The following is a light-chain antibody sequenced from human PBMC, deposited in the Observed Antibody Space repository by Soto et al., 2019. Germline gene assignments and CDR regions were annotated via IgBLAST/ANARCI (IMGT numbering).Light chain of an antibody. CDR2: AAS. J-gene: IGKJ1*01. Sequence: DIQMTQSPSSLSASVGDRVTITFRSSQSISSYLNWYQKKPGKAPKLLIYAASSLQSGVPSRFSGSGSGTDFTLTISSLKPEDLATYCGQQYGSSPPWTFGQGTKVDI. V-gene: IGKV1-39*01. CDR1: QSISSY. CDR3: QQYGSSPPWT.